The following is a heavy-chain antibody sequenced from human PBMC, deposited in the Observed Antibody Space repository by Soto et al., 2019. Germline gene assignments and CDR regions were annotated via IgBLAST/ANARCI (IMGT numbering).Heavy chain of an antibody. D-gene: IGHD4-17*01. Sequence: ASVQVSCKASGYTFTSYGISWVRQAPGQGLELMGWISAYNGNTNYAQKLQGRVTMTTDTSTSTAYMELRSLRSDDMAVYYCARDQTVTPLSQHWGQGTLVTVSS. CDR2: ISAYNGNT. CDR1: GYTFTSYG. CDR3: ARDQTVTPLSQH. J-gene: IGHJ1*01. V-gene: IGHV1-18*03.